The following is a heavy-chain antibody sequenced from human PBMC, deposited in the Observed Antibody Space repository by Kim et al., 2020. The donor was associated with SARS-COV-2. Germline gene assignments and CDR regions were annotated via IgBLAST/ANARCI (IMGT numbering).Heavy chain of an antibody. Sequence: PRGVTTSYAQNFQGRVTMTRDTSTSTVYMDLSSLRSEDTAVYYCARSGMDVWGQGTTVTVSS. J-gene: IGHJ6*02. CDR3: ARSGMDV. V-gene: IGHV1-46*01. CDR2: PRGVTT.